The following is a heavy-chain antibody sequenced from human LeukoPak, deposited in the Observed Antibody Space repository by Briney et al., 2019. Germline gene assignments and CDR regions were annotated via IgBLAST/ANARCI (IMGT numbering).Heavy chain of an antibody. D-gene: IGHD3-16*01. J-gene: IGHJ5*02. CDR1: GFTFSSYG. V-gene: IGHV3-30*02. CDR2: IRHDGSNK. CDR3: AREHYNYVWGSPNWFDP. Sequence: GGSLRLSCAASGFTFSSYGMHWVRQSPGKGLEWVAFIRHDGSNKYYADSVKGRFTISRDNSKNTLYLQMNSLRAEDTAVYYCAREHYNYVWGSPNWFDPWGQGTLVTVSS.